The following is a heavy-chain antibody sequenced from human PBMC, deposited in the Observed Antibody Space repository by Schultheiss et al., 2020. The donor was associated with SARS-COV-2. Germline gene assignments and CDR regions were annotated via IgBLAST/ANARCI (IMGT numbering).Heavy chain of an antibody. J-gene: IGHJ6*02. CDR1: GFTFSSYG. Sequence: GESLKISCAASGFTFSSYGMHWVRQAPGKGLEWVAVIWYDGSNKYYADSVKGRFTISRDNSKNTLYLQMNSLRAEDTAVYYCARDGRAIFGVVMDSYGMDVWGQGTMVTVSS. V-gene: IGHV3-33*01. CDR3: ARDGRAIFGVVMDSYGMDV. CDR2: IWYDGSNK. D-gene: IGHD3-3*01.